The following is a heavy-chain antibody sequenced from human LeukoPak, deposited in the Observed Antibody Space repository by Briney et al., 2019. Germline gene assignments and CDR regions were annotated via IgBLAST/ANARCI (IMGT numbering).Heavy chain of an antibody. V-gene: IGHV4-39*01. CDR2: IYYSGST. CDR3: AGLDLAN. J-gene: IGHJ4*02. D-gene: IGHD3-3*02. Sequence: SETLSLTCTVSGGSISSSSYYWGWIRQPPGKGLEWIGTIYYSGSTYYNPSLKSRVTISVDTSKNQFSLKLSSVTAADTAVYYCAGLDLANWGQGTLVTVSS. CDR1: GGSISSSSYY.